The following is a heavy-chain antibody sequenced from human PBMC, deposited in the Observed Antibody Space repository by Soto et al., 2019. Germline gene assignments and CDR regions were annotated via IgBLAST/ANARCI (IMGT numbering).Heavy chain of an antibody. D-gene: IGHD6-6*01. V-gene: IGHV3-21*01. CDR1: GFTLSSYS. CDR3: ARGETVEPRPGFDL. CDR2: ISGESIYI. Sequence: GGSLRLSCAASGFTLSSYSMNWVRQAPGKGLEWVSSISGESIYIKYADSVKGRFTISRDNAKNSLYLQMNSLRAEDTAVYYCARGETVEPRPGFDLWGQGILVTVSS. J-gene: IGHJ4*02.